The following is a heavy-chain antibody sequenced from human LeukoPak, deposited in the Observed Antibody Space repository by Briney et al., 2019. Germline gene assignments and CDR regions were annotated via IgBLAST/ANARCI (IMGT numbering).Heavy chain of an antibody. D-gene: IGHD1-26*01. CDR2: IYSGGST. CDR1: GVTAISNY. J-gene: IGHJ3*02. CDR3: ARVSGSYHDAFDI. Sequence: GGSLRLSCAASGVTAISNYMSWVRQAPGKGLEWGSVIYSGGSTYYADSVKGRFTISRDNSKNTLYLQMNSRRDEDTAVYYCARVSGSYHDAFDIWGQGTMVTVSS. V-gene: IGHV3-53*01.